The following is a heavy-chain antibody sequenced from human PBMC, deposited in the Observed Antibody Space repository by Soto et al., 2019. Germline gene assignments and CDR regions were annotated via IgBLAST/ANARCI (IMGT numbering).Heavy chain of an antibody. Sequence: DVQLLESGGGLVQPGGSLRLSCAASGFTFSDYAMTWVRQAPGKGLEWVSGIGGGGDDTYYAESVKGRFTISRDNSKNTLYLQMNSLRAEDTAVYYCAKDAVPYNGQWDWFDPCGQGTLVTVSS. J-gene: IGHJ5*02. CDR3: AKDAVPYNGQWDWFDP. D-gene: IGHD3-10*01. CDR1: GFTFSDYA. V-gene: IGHV3-23*01. CDR2: IGGGGDDT.